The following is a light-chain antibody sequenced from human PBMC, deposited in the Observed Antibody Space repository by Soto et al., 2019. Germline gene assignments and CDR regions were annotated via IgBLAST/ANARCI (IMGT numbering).Light chain of an antibody. CDR1: QSVSSY. CDR3: QQYNNWWT. J-gene: IGKJ1*01. Sequence: EIVLTQSPATLSLSPGERATLSCRASQSVSSYLAWYQQKPGQAPRLLIYDASNRATGIPARFSGSGSGTDFTLTISSLEPEDFALYYCQQYNNWWTFGQGTKVDIK. CDR2: DAS. V-gene: IGKV3-11*01.